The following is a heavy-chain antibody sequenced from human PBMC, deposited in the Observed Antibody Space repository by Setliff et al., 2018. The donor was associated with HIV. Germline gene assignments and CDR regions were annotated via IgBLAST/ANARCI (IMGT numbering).Heavy chain of an antibody. D-gene: IGHD6-13*01. CDR3: ARDFTQWQQLPDYMDV. V-gene: IGHV3-21*01. J-gene: IGHJ6*03. CDR2: ISSRSDYI. Sequence: LRLSCVASGFSFSTYGMNWVRQAPGKGLEWISYISSRSDYIYYADSVKGRFTISRDNAKDTLYLQLNSVRAEDTALYYCARDFTQWQQLPDYMDVWGKGTAVTVSS. CDR1: GFSFSTYG.